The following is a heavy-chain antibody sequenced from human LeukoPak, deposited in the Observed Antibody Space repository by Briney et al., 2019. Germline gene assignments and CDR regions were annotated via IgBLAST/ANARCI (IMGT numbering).Heavy chain of an antibody. Sequence: GGSLRLSCAASGFTFSTYEMNWVRQAPGKGLEWVSLISGDGGSTYYADSVKGRFTISRDNSKNSLYLQMNSLRTEDTALYYCAKDSADSGPVGYWGQGTLVTVSS. J-gene: IGHJ4*02. CDR2: ISGDGGST. V-gene: IGHV3-43*02. CDR3: AKDSADSGPVGY. D-gene: IGHD2-21*01. CDR1: GFTFSTYE.